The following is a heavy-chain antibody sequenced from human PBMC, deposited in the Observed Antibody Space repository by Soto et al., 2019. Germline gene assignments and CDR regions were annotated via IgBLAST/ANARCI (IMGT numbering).Heavy chain of an antibody. D-gene: IGHD3-16*01. V-gene: IGHV4-30-2*01. CDR1: GGSISSGGYS. CDR3: ARGPETAQTIYDNWFDP. Sequence: SETLSLTCAVSGGSISSGGYSWSWIRQPPGKGLEWIGYIYHSGSTYHNPSLKSRVTISVDRSKNQFSLKLSSVTAADTAVYYCARGPETAQTIYDNWFDPWGQGTLVTVSS. CDR2: IYHSGST. J-gene: IGHJ5*02.